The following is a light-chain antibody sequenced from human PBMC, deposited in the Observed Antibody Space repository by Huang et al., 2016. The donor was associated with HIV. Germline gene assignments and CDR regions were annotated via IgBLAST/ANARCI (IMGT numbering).Light chain of an antibody. J-gene: IGKJ2*01. CDR3: QHYNNWPPRYT. CDR2: DAS. CDR1: QSVSSN. V-gene: IGKV3-15*01. Sequence: EIVMTQSPATLSVSPGERATLSCRASQSVSSNLAWYRQKPGQAPRLLIYDASTRATDIPARCSGSGSGTEFTLTISSLQSEDFAVYYCQHYNNWPPRYTFGQGTKLE.